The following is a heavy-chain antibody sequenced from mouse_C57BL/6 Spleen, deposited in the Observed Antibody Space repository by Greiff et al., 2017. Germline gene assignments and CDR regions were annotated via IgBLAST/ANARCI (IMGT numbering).Heavy chain of an antibody. D-gene: IGHD1-1*01. Sequence: VQLKESGPGLVKPSQSLSLTCSVTGYSITSGYNWNWIRQFPGNKQEWMGYISYDRSNNYNPSLKNRISISRDTSKNQFFLKLNSVTTEDTATYYCAIYALYFDYWGQGTTLTVAS. CDR3: AIYALYFDY. J-gene: IGHJ2*01. CDR2: ISYDRSN. V-gene: IGHV3-6*01. CDR1: GYSITSGYN.